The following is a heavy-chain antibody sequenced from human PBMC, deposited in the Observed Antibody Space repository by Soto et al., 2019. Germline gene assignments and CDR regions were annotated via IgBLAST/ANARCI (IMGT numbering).Heavy chain of an antibody. CDR2: INSDGARI. D-gene: IGHD1-1*01. J-gene: IGHJ4*02. CDR3: ARGGDWNYVQDF. CDR1: GFTFTHYR. V-gene: IGHV3-74*03. Sequence: EVQLVESGGGFVQPGGSLRLSCAASGFTFTHYRIHWVRQPPGKGLEWVGRINSDGARIEYGDSVKGRFTISRDNAHNMVFLQMNSLTDEDSGVYFCARGGDWNYVQDFWGQGTLVTVSS.